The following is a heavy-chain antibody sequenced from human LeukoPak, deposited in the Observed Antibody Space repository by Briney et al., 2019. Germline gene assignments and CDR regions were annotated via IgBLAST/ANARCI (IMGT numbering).Heavy chain of an antibody. D-gene: IGHD3-16*01. CDR2: ISSRSLTI. V-gene: IGHV3-48*01. CDR1: GFTFSSYS. Sequence: PGGSLRLSGLVSGFTFSSYSMSWGRQAPGKGLEWLSYISSRSLTIYYADSVKGRFTISRDSAKNSLYLQLNRLRAADTAVYYRARRSLMLRDVGRDRNPATWGRGTLVTVSS. CDR3: ARRSLMLRDVGRDRNPAT. J-gene: IGHJ4*02.